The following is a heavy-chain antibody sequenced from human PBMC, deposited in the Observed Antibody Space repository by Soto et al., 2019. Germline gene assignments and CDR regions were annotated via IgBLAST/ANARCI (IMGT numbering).Heavy chain of an antibody. V-gene: IGHV3-23*01. Sequence: EVQLLESGGGLVQPGGSLRLSCAASGFTFNTYAMSWVGQAPGEGLEWVSAISGSGASTYYADSVKGRFTISRDNSKNTLYLQMNSLRVEDTAVYYCAKDGGMGTPGSWFDPWGQGTLVTVSS. CDR2: ISGSGAST. CDR1: GFTFNTYA. D-gene: IGHD3-10*01. J-gene: IGHJ5*02. CDR3: AKDGGMGTPGSWFDP.